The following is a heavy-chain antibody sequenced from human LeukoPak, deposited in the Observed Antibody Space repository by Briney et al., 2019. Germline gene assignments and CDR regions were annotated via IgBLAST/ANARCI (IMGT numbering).Heavy chain of an antibody. CDR1: GYTFTSYG. J-gene: IGHJ4*02. CDR2: ISAYNGNT. CDR3: ARDPHEFSSGWSHFEY. D-gene: IGHD6-19*01. V-gene: IGHV1-18*04. Sequence: ASVKVSCKASGYTFTSYGISWVRQAPGQGLEWMGWISAYNGNTNYAQKLQGRGTMTTDTSTSTAYMELRSLRSDDTAVYYCARDPHEFSSGWSHFEYWGQGTLVTVSS.